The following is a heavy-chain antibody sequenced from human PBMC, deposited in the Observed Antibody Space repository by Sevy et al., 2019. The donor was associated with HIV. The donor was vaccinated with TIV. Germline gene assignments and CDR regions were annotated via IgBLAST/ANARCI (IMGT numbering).Heavy chain of an antibody. CDR1: GGTFSSYA. V-gene: IGHV1-69*13. J-gene: IGHJ6*01. CDR3: ARGRAYSSSAYYYYHGTDV. CDR2: IIPIFGTA. Sequence: ASVKVSCKGSGGTFSSYAISWVRQAPGQGLEWMGGIIPIFGTANYAQKFQGRVTITADESTSTAYMELSSLRSEDTAVYYCARGRAYSSSAYYYYHGTDVWGQGTTVTVSS. D-gene: IGHD6-6*01.